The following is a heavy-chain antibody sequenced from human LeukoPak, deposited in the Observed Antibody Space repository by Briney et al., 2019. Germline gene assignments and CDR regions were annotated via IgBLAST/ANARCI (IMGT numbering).Heavy chain of an antibody. V-gene: IGHV3-13*01. Sequence: GGSLRLSCAVSGFTFSSHDLHWVRQAAGKGLEWVSTIGTTGDTFYPDSVKGRFTISRESAKNSLYLQMNSLRAGDTAVYYCARDLPGYRYGCYPYFYGMDVWGQGTTVTVSS. CDR1: GFTFSSHD. CDR2: IGTTGDT. D-gene: IGHD5-18*01. CDR3: ARDLPGYRYGCYPYFYGMDV. J-gene: IGHJ6*02.